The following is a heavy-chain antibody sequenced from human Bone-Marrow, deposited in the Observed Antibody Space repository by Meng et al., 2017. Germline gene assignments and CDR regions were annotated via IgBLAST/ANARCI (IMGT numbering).Heavy chain of an antibody. D-gene: IGHD3-10*01. CDR2: ISGSGGST. V-gene: IGHV3-23*01. CDR3: AKEFVWFNTRWIAAFDI. Sequence: GESLKISCAASGFTFSSYAMSWVRQAPGKGLEWVSAISGSGGSTYYADSAKGRFTISRDNSKNTLYLQMNSLRAEDTAVYYCAKEFVWFNTRWIAAFDIWGQGTMVTVSS. J-gene: IGHJ3*02. CDR1: GFTFSSYA.